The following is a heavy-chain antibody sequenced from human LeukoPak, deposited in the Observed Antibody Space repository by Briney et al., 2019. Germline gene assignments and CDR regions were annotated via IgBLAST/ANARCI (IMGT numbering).Heavy chain of an antibody. J-gene: IGHJ4*02. V-gene: IGHV4-59*01. D-gene: IGHD5-18*01. CDR1: GGSISSYY. CDR3: ARGGGYSYGYVHYFDY. Sequence: PSETLSLTCTVSGGSISSYYWSWIRQPPGKGLEWIGYIYYSGSTNYNPSLKSRVTISVDTSKNQFSLKLSSVTAADTAVYYCARGGGYSYGYVHYFDYWGQGTLVTVSS. CDR2: IYYSGST.